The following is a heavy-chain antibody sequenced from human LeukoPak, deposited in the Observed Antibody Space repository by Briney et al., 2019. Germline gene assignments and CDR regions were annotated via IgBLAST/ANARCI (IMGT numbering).Heavy chain of an antibody. D-gene: IGHD1-26*01. V-gene: IGHV4-34*01. CDR1: GGSFSGYY. Sequence: SETLSLTCAVYGGSFSGYYWGWIRQPPGKWLEWIGSIYYSGSTYYNASLKSRVTISMDTSKNQFSLRLSSVTAADTAVYYCAKSGGYGLIDYWGQGTLVTVSS. CDR3: AKSGGYGLIDY. CDR2: IYYSGST. J-gene: IGHJ4*02.